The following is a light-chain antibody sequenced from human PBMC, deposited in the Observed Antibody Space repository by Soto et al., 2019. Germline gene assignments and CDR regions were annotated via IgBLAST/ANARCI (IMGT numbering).Light chain of an antibody. J-gene: IGKJ5*01. CDR3: QQYGRSPRT. CDR1: PSVP. V-gene: IGKV3-20*01. Sequence: EIVLLQSPGTLSLSPGERASLSSRASPSVPLGWYEQKPGQAPRLLIFGASHRASGIPDTYSRSGSGTDFTLTIGNLEPEGFDVDYCQQYGRSPRTVSQGARVEIK. CDR2: GAS.